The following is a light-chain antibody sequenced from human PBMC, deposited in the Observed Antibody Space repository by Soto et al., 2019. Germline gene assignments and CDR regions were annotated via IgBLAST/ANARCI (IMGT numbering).Light chain of an antibody. J-gene: IGKJ4*01. CDR2: GAS. CDR1: QSVSSN. V-gene: IGKV3-15*01. CDR3: QQYNTWPLT. Sequence: IVLTQSPGTLSLSPGERATLSCRASQSVSSNLAWYQQKPGQAPRLLIYGASTRATGIPARFSGSGSGTEFTLTISSLQSEDFAVYYCQQYNTWPLTFGGGTKV.